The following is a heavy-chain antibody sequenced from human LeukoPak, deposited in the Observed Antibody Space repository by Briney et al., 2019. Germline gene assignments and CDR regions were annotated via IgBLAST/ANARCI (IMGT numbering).Heavy chain of an antibody. Sequence: PGGSLRLSCAASGFTFSSYAMSWVRQAPGKGLEWVSAISGSGGSTYYADSVKGRFTISRDNSKNTLYLQMNSLRAEDTAVYYCARDARLVAATRGRYYYYYMDVWGKGTTVTVSS. CDR2: ISGSGGST. V-gene: IGHV3-23*01. D-gene: IGHD2-15*01. CDR1: GFTFSSYA. J-gene: IGHJ6*03. CDR3: ARDARLVAATRGRYYYYYMDV.